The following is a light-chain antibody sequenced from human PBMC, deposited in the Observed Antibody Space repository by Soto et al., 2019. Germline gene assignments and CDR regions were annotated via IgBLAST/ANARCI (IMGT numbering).Light chain of an antibody. CDR2: VDS. Sequence: SYELTQPPSVSVAPGQTARITCGGNNIESKSVHWYQQRPGQAPVLVIYVDSDRPSGIPDRFSASTSGNTAALTISRVEAGDEADYYCRVWNTISDHYVFRSGTKVTVL. CDR1: NIESKS. CDR3: RVWNTISDHYV. V-gene: IGLV3-21*02. J-gene: IGLJ1*01.